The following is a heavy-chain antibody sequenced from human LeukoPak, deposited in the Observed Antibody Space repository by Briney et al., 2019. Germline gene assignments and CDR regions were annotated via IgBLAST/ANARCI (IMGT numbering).Heavy chain of an antibody. J-gene: IGHJ4*02. Sequence: SETLSLTCAVYGGSLSGYYWSWIRQPPGKGLEWIGEINHSGSTNYNPSLKSRVTISVDTSKNQFSLKLSSVTAADTAVYYCARGHYDFWSGYHADFDYWGQGTLVTVSS. CDR2: INHSGST. D-gene: IGHD3-3*01. CDR1: GGSLSGYY. CDR3: ARGHYDFWSGYHADFDY. V-gene: IGHV4-34*01.